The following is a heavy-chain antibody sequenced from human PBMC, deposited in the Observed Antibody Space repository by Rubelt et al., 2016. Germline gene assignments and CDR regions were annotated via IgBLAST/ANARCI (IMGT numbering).Heavy chain of an antibody. CDR3: GRDKAGDTYYFDY. CDR1: GFTFSNYA. V-gene: IGHV3-23*01. CDR2: ISGSGGNT. J-gene: IGHJ4*02. Sequence: VQLLDSGGGLVQPGGSLRLSCATSGFTFSNYAMSWVRQAPGKGLEWVSAISGSGGNTYYADFAKGRFTISRDNSKNILSLQMNSLRAEDTAVYYCGRDKAGDTYYFDYWGQGTLVTVSS. D-gene: IGHD2-21*02.